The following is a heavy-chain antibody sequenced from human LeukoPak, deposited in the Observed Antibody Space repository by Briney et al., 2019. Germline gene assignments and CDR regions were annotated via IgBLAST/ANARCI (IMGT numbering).Heavy chain of an antibody. D-gene: IGHD6-13*01. V-gene: IGHV5-51*01. Sequence: GESLKISSKGSGYSFTSYWIGWVRQMPGKGLEWMGIIYPGDSDTRYSPSFQGQVTISADKSISTAYLQWSSLKASDTAMYYCASTQSSSKTVYYFDYWGQGTLVTVSS. CDR3: ASTQSSSKTVYYFDY. CDR1: GYSFTSYW. CDR2: IYPGDSDT. J-gene: IGHJ4*02.